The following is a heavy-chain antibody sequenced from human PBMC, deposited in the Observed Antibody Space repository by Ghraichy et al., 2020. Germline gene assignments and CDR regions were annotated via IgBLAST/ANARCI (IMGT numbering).Heavy chain of an antibody. J-gene: IGHJ4*02. D-gene: IGHD4-17*01. Sequence: LSLTCAASGFTFSSYAMSWVRQAPGKGLEWVSAISGSGGSTYYADSVKGRFTISRDNSKNTLYLQMNSLRAEDTAVYYCAKVGPPGNYGDYLYYFDYWGQGTLVTVSS. CDR3: AKVGPPGNYGDYLYYFDY. V-gene: IGHV3-23*01. CDR2: ISGSGGST. CDR1: GFTFSSYA.